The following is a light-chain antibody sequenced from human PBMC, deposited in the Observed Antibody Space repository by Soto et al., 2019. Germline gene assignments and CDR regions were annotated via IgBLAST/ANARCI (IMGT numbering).Light chain of an antibody. V-gene: IGLV2-11*01. CDR2: DVS. CDR1: SSDVGGYNY. Sequence: QSALTQPRSVSGSPGQSVTISCTGTSSDVGGYNYVSWYQQHPGKAPKLMTYDVSKRPSGDPFRCSGSRSANTASLTISGLQAEDDYYYCCCSYACSYDVFGTGTKLTVL. J-gene: IGLJ1*01. CDR3: CSYACSYDV.